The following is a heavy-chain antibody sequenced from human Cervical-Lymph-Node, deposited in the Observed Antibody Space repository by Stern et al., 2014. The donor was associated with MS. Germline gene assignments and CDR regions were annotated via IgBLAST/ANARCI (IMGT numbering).Heavy chain of an antibody. V-gene: IGHV4-59*01. J-gene: IGHJ5*02. Sequence: QLQLQESGPGLVKPSETLSLTCTVSGDSISNYYWSWIRQSPGKGLESIGYIYYSGSTDYNPSLKSRVTISIDTSKNQFSLKLRSVTAADTAIYYCARGLALRFCNADNCYYGGWFDPWGQGTLVTVSS. CDR3: ARGLALRFCNADNCYYGGWFDP. D-gene: IGHD2-15*01. CDR2: IYYSGST. CDR1: GDSISNYY.